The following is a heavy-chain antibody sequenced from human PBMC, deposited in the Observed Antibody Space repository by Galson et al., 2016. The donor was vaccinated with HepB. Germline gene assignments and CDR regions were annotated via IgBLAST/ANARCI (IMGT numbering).Heavy chain of an antibody. Sequence: SLRLSCAASGFTFPSYAMSWVRQAPGKGLEWVSVISGTGGTAYYADSVKGRFTISRDNSNNTVFLQMRSLRADDTAIYYCAKEMMINSLDFFDYWGQGILVTVSS. CDR3: AKEMMINSLDFFDY. V-gene: IGHV3-23*01. CDR1: GFTFPSYA. CDR2: ISGTGGTA. D-gene: IGHD3-16*01. J-gene: IGHJ4*02.